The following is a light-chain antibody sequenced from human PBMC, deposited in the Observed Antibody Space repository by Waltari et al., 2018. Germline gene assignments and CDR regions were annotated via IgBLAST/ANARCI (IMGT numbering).Light chain of an antibody. CDR3: HQRNNGPRT. CDR1: QPIGAY. V-gene: IGKV3-11*01. CDR2: DTS. J-gene: IGKJ2*01. Sequence: EVVFTQSPAPLSLSPGERVTLSCQASQPIGAYLAWFQQTPGQTPTLLIYDTSYRATGVPARFIGGRSGTDVTLTIDSLEPEDSAVYYCHQRNNGPRTFGRGTHIEIK.